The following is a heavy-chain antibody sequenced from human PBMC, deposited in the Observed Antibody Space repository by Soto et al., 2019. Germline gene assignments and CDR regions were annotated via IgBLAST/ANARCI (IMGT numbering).Heavy chain of an antibody. CDR3: ASRGSSGIHFDS. Sequence: GGSLRLSCVASGFTFSSYWMSWVRQAPGKGLEWVGSINQDGSGGYYVDSLKGRFSISRDNSKNSLFLQMNKMRAEDTAVYYCASRGSSGIHFDSWGQGTLGTVSS. V-gene: IGHV3-7*03. CDR1: GFTFSSYW. J-gene: IGHJ4*02. CDR2: INQDGSGG. D-gene: IGHD3-10*01.